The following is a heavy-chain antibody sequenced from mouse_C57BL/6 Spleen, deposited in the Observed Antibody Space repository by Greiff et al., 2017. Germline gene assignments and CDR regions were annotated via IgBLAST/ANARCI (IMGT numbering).Heavy chain of an antibody. CDR2: IDPSDSYT. Sequence: QVQLQQPGAELVRPGTSVKLSCKASGYTFTSYWMHWVKQRPGQGLEWIGVIDPSDSYTNYNQKFKGQATLTVYTSSSTAYMQLSSLTSEDSAVYYCASGYGPNYFDYWGQGTTLTVSA. CDR1: GYTFTSYW. V-gene: IGHV1-59*01. D-gene: IGHD1-2*01. CDR3: ASGYGPNYFDY. J-gene: IGHJ2*01.